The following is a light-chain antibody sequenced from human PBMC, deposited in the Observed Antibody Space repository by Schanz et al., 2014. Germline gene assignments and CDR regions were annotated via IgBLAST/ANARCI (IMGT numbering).Light chain of an antibody. J-gene: IGKJ2*01. CDR1: QSVSNY. CDR3: QQYGSSPMYT. CDR2: DAS. V-gene: IGKV3-20*01. Sequence: EIVLTQSPATLSSSPGERATLSCRASQSVSNYLAWYQQKPGQAPRLLIYDASNRATGIPARFSGSGSGTDFTLTISRLEPEDFAVYYCQQYGSSPMYTFGQGTKLDSK.